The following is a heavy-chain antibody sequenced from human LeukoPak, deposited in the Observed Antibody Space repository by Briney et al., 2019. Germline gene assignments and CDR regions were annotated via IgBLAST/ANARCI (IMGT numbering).Heavy chain of an antibody. CDR3: ARDKKSGESSEIDY. D-gene: IGHD3-10*01. CDR2: INRDGSTT. J-gene: IGHJ4*02. V-gene: IGHV3-74*01. CDR1: GFTFSNYW. Sequence: TEGSLRLSCAASGFTFSNYWVHWVRQAPGKGLVWVSRINRDGSTTNYADSVKGRFTVSRDNAKNTLSLQMNSLRAEDTAVYYCARDKKSGESSEIDYWGQGTLVTVSS.